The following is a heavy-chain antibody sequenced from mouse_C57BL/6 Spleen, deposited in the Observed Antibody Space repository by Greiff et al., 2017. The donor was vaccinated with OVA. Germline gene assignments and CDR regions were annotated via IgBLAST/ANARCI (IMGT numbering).Heavy chain of an antibody. CDR2: IDPSDSYT. D-gene: IGHD1-1*02. CDR3: ARREYYGAMDY. CDR1: GYTFTSYW. V-gene: IGHV1-59*01. Sequence: QVQLQQPGAELVRPGTSVKFSCKASGYTFTSYWMHWVKQRPGQGLEWIGVIDPSDSYTNYNQKFKGKATLTVDTSSSTAYMQLSSLTSEDSAVYYCARREYYGAMDYWGQGTSVTVSS. J-gene: IGHJ4*01.